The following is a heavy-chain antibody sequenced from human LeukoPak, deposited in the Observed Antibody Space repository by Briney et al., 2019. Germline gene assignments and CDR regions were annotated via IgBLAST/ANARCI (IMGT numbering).Heavy chain of an antibody. D-gene: IGHD1-26*01. J-gene: IGHJ4*02. CDR3: ARGGSPQGVDY. CDR1: GGSISSGSYY. V-gene: IGHV4-61*02. Sequence: SETLSLTCTVSGGSISSGSYYWSWIRQPAGKGLEWIGRIYTSGSTNYNPSLKSRVIISVDRSKNQFSLKVSSVTAADTAVYYCARGGSPQGVDYWGPGTLVTVSS. CDR2: IYTSGST.